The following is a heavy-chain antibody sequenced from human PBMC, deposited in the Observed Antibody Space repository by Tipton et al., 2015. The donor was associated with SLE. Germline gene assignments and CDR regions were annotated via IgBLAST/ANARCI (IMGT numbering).Heavy chain of an antibody. D-gene: IGHD2-15*01. Sequence: SLRLSCAASGFIVNNNYMNWVRQAPGTGPEWVAAINGFGNTYYTDSVKGRFTISRDNSKNTLYLQMDSLRGDDTAVYYCVPRQVDFDHWGQGTLVSVSS. CDR1: GFIVNNNY. CDR2: INGFGNT. V-gene: IGHV3-53*01. J-gene: IGHJ4*02. CDR3: VPRQVDFDH.